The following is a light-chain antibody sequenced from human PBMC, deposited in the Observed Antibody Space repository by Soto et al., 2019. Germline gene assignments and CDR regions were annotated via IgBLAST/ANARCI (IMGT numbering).Light chain of an antibody. CDR2: DAS. CDR3: QQRSNWPIT. CDR1: QSVSSY. J-gene: IGKJ3*01. Sequence: EIVLTQSPATLSLSPGERATLSCRASQSVSSYLAWYQQRPGQAPRLLIYDASNRATGIPARFSGVGSGTEFTLTISSLEPEDFAVYYCQQRSNWPITFGPGTKVEIK. V-gene: IGKV3-11*01.